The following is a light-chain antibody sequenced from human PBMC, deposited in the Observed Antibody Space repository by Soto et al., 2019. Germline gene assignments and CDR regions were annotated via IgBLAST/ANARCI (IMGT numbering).Light chain of an antibody. V-gene: IGKV3-15*01. Sequence: EVVMTQSPATLSVSPGERATLSCRASQSVSSNLAWYQQKPGQAPRLLIYGASTRAPGIPARFSGRGSGTEVPLTISSLQSEDFAVYYCQQYNNWPPWTFGQGTKVEIK. CDR2: GAS. CDR1: QSVSSN. CDR3: QQYNNWPPWT. J-gene: IGKJ1*01.